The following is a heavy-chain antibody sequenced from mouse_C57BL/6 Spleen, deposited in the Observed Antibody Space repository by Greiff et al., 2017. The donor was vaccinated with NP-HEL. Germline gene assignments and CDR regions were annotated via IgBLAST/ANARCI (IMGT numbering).Heavy chain of an antibody. D-gene: IGHD1-1*01. Sequence: VQLQQSGAELVRPGTSVKVSCKASGYAFTNYLIEWVKQRPGQGLEWIGVINPGSGGTNYNEKFKGKATLTADISSSTAYMQLSSLTSEDSAVYFCARDDGFAYWGQGTLVTVSA. CDR1: GYAFTNYL. V-gene: IGHV1-54*01. J-gene: IGHJ3*01. CDR3: ARDDGFAY. CDR2: INPGSGGT.